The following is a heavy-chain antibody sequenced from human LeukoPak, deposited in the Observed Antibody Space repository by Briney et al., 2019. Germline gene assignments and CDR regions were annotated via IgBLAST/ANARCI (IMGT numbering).Heavy chain of an antibody. D-gene: IGHD3-3*01. CDR2: VIPIFGKA. J-gene: IGHJ6*03. Sequence: ASVEVSCQASGGPFRSYAISWVRQAPGKGREWMGGVIPIFGKANYAQKFQCRVTITADESTSTAYMELSSLRSEDTAVYYCATFYDFWSGSPGDFDYYYYMDVWGKGTTVTVSS. CDR1: GGPFRSYA. CDR3: ATFYDFWSGSPGDFDYYYYMDV. V-gene: IGHV1-69*13.